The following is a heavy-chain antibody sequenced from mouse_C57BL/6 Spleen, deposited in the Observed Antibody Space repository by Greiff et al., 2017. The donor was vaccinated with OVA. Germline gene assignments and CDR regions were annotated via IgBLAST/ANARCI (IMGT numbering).Heavy chain of an antibody. V-gene: IGHV1-61*01. CDR3: ARYGGNFPFDY. CDR1: GYTFTSYW. CDR2: IYPSDSET. Sequence: VQLQQPGAELVRPGSSVKLSCKASGYTFTSYWMDWVKQRPGQGLEWIGNIYPSDSETHYNQKFKDKATLTVDKSSSTAYMQLSSLTSEDSAVYYCARYGGNFPFDYWGQGTTLTVSS. J-gene: IGHJ2*01. D-gene: IGHD1-1*02.